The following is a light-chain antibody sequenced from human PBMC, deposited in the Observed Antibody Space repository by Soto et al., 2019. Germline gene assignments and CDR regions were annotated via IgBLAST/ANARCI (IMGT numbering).Light chain of an antibody. J-gene: IGKJ1*01. CDR3: QQYGSSPST. CDR2: GAS. V-gene: IGKV3-20*01. CDR1: ESVSSSF. Sequence: ENVLTQSPGTLPLSPGERATLSCRASESVSSSFLAWYQQRLGQAPRLLIYGASSRATGIPDRFSGSGSGTDFTLTISRLEPEDFAVYYCQQYGSSPSTFGQGTKV.